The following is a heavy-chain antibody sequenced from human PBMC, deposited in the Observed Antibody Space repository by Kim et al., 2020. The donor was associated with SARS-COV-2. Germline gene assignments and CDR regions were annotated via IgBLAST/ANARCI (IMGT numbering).Heavy chain of an antibody. D-gene: IGHD6-6*01. Sequence: GGSLRLSCAASGFTFSSYAMSWVRQAPGKGLEWVSAISGSGDSTYYADSVKGRFILSRDNSKNTLYLQMNSLRAEDTAVYYCAAPGRIYSSSSTFDYWGRGTLVTVSS. V-gene: IGHV3-23*01. CDR1: GFTFSSYA. CDR2: ISGSGDST. CDR3: AAPGRIYSSSSTFDY. J-gene: IGHJ4*01.